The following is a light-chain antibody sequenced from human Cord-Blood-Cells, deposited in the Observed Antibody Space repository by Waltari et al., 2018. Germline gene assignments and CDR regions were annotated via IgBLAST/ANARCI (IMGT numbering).Light chain of an antibody. CDR1: HCISSA. V-gene: IGKV1D-13*01. J-gene: IGKJ5*01. CDR3: QQFNNYRVT. Sequence: AIQLTQSPSSLSASVGDRVTITCRASHCISSALAWYQQKPGKAPKLLIYDASSLESGVPSRFSGSGSGTDCTLTISSLQPEDFATYYCQQFNNYRVTFGQGTRLEIK. CDR2: DAS.